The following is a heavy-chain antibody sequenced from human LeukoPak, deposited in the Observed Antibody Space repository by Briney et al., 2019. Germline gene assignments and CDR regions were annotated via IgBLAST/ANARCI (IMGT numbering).Heavy chain of an antibody. CDR3: AREAFWNDAAFDI. CDR1: GGSISSSSYY. J-gene: IGHJ3*02. Sequence: SETLSLTCTVSGGSISSSSYYWGWIRQPPGKGLEWIGSIYYSGSTYYNPSLKSRVIVSSDTSKNQFSLMLNSVTAADTAVYYCAREAFWNDAAFDIWXQGTMVTVSX. D-gene: IGHD1-1*01. CDR2: IYYSGST. V-gene: IGHV4-39*07.